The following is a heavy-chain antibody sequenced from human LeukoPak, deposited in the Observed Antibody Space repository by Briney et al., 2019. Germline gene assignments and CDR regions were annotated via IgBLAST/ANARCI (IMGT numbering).Heavy chain of an antibody. V-gene: IGHV4-31*03. J-gene: IGHJ6*03. CDR1: GGSISSGGYY. Sequence: SQTLSLTCTVSGGSISSGGYYWSWTRQHPGKGLEWIGYIYYSGSTYYNPSLKSRVTISVDTSKNQFSLKLSSVTAADTAVYYCARGRNGVGRYYYYMDVWGKGTTVTVSS. D-gene: IGHD2-15*01. CDR3: ARGRNGVGRYYYYMDV. CDR2: IYYSGST.